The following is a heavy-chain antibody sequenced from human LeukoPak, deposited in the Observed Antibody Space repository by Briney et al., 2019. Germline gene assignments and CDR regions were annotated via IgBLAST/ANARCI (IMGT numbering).Heavy chain of an antibody. V-gene: IGHV3-33*01. CDR1: GFTFSSYG. J-gene: IGHJ6*02. CDR2: IWYDGSNK. D-gene: IGHD6-6*01. CDR3: ARDGIAARFYYYYYGMDV. Sequence: PSGGSLRLSCAASGFTFSSYGIDWVRQAPGKGLEWVAVIWYDGSNKYYADSVKGRFTISRDNSKNTLYLQMNSLRAEDTAVYYCARDGIAARFYYYYYGMDVWGQGTTVTVSS.